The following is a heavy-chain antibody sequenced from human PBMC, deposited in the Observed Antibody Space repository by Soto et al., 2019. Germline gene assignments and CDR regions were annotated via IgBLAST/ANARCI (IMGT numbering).Heavy chain of an antibody. CDR1: RFTFSSHA. D-gene: IGHD6-13*01. CDR2: LSDSGDSI. CDR3: AKVSSSWYAGFFDL. J-gene: IGHJ4*02. V-gene: IGHV3-23*01. Sequence: GGSLRLSCTASRFTFSSHAMTWVRQAPGKGLEWVSGLSDSGDSIYYADSVKGRFTIYRDNSMNTLYLQMNTLRVEDTAVYYCAKVSSSWYAGFFDLWGQGTLVTVSS.